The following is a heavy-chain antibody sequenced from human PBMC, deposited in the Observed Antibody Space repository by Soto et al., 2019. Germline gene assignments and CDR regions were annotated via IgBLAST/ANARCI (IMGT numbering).Heavy chain of an antibody. CDR2: INAGNGNT. Sequence: QVQLVQCGTEVKKPGASVKVSCKASGYTFTSYAMHWVRQAPGQRLEWMGWINAGNGNTKYSQKFQGRVTITRDTSASTAYMELSSLRSEDTALYYCARGITMVRGAGYYYAMDVWGQGTTVTVS. CDR3: ARGITMVRGAGYYYAMDV. D-gene: IGHD3-10*01. V-gene: IGHV1-3*01. J-gene: IGHJ6*02. CDR1: GYTFTSYA.